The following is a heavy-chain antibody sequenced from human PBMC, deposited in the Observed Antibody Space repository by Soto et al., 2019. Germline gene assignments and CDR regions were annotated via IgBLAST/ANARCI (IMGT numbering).Heavy chain of an antibody. CDR2: MNPNSGNT. CDR1: GYTFTSYD. V-gene: IGHV1-8*01. D-gene: IGHD2-15*01. CDR3: ARGQIYCSGGSCYGVYGFGY. Sequence: GASVKVSCKASGYTFTSYDINWVRQATGQGLEWMGWMNPNSGNTGYAQKFQGRVTMTRNTSISTAYMELSSLRSEDTAVYYCARGQIYCSGGSCYGVYGFGYWGQGTLVTVSS. J-gene: IGHJ4*02.